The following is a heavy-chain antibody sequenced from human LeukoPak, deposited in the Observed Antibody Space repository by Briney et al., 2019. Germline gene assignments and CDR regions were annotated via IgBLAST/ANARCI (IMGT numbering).Heavy chain of an antibody. D-gene: IGHD3-9*01. CDR3: AKLGDYDVLTGYYVSDY. V-gene: IGHV3-23*01. CDR2: ITGGGSGI. J-gene: IGHJ4*02. Sequence: GGSLRLSCAASGFTFSSYAMSWVRQAPGKGLEWVSAITGGGSGIYYADSMKSRFTISRDNSKNTLYLQINSLRAEDTAVYYCAKLGDYDVLTGYYVSDYWGQGTLVTVSS. CDR1: GFTFSSYA.